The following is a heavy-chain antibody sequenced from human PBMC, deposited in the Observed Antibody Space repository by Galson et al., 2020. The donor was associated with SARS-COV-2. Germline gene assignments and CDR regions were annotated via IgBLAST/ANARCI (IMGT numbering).Heavy chain of an antibody. CDR3: ARGALSDYDILTGYYYYYYYGMDV. V-gene: IGHV3-48*03. J-gene: IGHJ6*02. CDR1: GFTFSSYE. Sequence: GGSLRLSCAASGFTFSSYEMNWVRQAPGKGLEWVSYISSSGSTIYYADSVKGRFTISRDNAKNSLYLQMNSLRAEDTAVYYCARGALSDYDILTGYYYYYYYGMDVWGQGTTVTVSS. D-gene: IGHD3-9*01. CDR2: ISSSGSTI.